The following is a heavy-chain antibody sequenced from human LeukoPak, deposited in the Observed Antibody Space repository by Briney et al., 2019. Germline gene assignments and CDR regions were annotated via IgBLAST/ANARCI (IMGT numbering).Heavy chain of an antibody. CDR3: ARLTYFDY. V-gene: IGHV4-34*01. J-gene: IGHJ4*02. Sequence: SETLSLTCAVYGGSFSGYYWSWIRQPPGKGLEWIGEINHSGSTNYNPSLKSRVTISVDTSKNQFSLKLSSVTAADTAVYYCARLTYFDYWGQGTLVTVSS. CDR2: INHSGST. CDR1: GGSFSGYY.